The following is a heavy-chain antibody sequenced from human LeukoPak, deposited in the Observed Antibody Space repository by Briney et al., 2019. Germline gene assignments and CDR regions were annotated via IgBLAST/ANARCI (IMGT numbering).Heavy chain of an antibody. CDR2: ISGSGAST. CDR3: AKGSSACVMYYFDN. Sequence: AGGSLRLSCAASAFTFSNYAMSWVRQAPGKGLEWVSAISGSGASTYYADSVKGRFTISRDKSQNMLYLQMNSLRAEDTAVYYCAKGSSACVMYYFDNWGQGTLVTVSS. V-gene: IGHV3-23*01. D-gene: IGHD3-22*01. CDR1: AFTFSNYA. J-gene: IGHJ4*02.